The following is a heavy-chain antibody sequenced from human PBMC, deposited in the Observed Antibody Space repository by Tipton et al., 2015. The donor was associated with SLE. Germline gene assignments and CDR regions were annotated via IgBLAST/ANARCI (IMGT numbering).Heavy chain of an antibody. J-gene: IGHJ4*02. CDR3: TGHPYWQQLLY. Sequence: PGLVKPSENLSLICSVSGASISSHYWSWIRQSPGKGLEWIGYVHYTGTTVYNPSLESRLTISLDTSKNRFSLKLTSVTAADTAIYYCTGHPYWQQLLYWGQGALVTVSS. CDR2: VHYTGTT. CDR1: GASISSHY. D-gene: IGHD2-8*02. V-gene: IGHV4-59*08.